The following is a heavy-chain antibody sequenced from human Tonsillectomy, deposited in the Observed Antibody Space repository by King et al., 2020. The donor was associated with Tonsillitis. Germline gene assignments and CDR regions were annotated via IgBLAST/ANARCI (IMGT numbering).Heavy chain of an antibody. CDR3: ANAYSSSWYGGYYFDY. Sequence: VQLVESGGGLVQPGGSLRLSCAASGFTFSSYAMSWVRPAPGKGLEWVSAISGSGGSTYYADSVKGRFTISRDNSKNTLYLQMNSLRAEDTAVYYCANAYSSSWYGGYYFDYWGQGTLVTVSS. V-gene: IGHV3-23*04. CDR2: ISGSGGST. J-gene: IGHJ4*02. CDR1: GFTFSSYA. D-gene: IGHD6-13*01.